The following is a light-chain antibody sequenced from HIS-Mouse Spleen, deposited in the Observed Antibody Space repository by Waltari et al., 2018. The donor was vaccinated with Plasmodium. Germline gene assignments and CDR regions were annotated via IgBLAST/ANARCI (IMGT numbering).Light chain of an antibody. J-gene: IGLJ2*01. CDR3: YSAADNNLV. Sequence: SYELTQPPSVSVSPGQTARITCPGDALPKKYAYWYQQKSGQAPVLVIYKDSERPSGIPERFSGSSSGTTVTLTISGAQVEDEADYYCYSAADNNLVFGGGTKLTVL. V-gene: IGLV3-27*01. CDR2: KDS. CDR1: ALPKKY.